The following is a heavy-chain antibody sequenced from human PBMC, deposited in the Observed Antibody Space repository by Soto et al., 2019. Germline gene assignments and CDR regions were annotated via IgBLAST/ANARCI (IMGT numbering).Heavy chain of an antibody. CDR1: GFTFSSYA. D-gene: IGHD3-10*01. Sequence: GGSLRLSCAASGFTFSSYAMSWVRQAPGKGLEWVSAISGSGGSTYYADSVKGRFTISRDNSKNTLYLQMNSLRAEDTAVYYCATLLWRFGEQLGYYGMDVWGQGTTVTVSS. J-gene: IGHJ6*02. CDR2: ISGSGGST. V-gene: IGHV3-23*01. CDR3: ATLLWRFGEQLGYYGMDV.